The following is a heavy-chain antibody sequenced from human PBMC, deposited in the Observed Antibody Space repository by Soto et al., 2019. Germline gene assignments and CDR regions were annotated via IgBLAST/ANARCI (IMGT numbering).Heavy chain of an antibody. D-gene: IGHD2-15*01. CDR2: INHSGST. J-gene: IGHJ4*02. CDR1: GGSFSGYY. Sequence: SETLSLTCAVYGGSFSGYYWSWIRQPPGQGLEWSGEINHSGSTNYNPSLKSRVTISVDTSKNQFSLKLSSVTAADTAVSYCARGRVLVATPTLYYFNYWGKGTRVTVSS. CDR3: ARGRVLVATPTLYYFNY. V-gene: IGHV4-34*01.